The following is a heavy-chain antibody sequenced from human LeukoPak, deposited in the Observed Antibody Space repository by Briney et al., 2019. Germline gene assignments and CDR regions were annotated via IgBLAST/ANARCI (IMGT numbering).Heavy chain of an antibody. J-gene: IGHJ4*02. CDR2: IIPIFGTA. Sequence: GASVKVSCKASGGTFSSYAIGWVRQAPGQGLEWMGGIIPIFGTANYAQKFQGRVTITADESTSTAYMELSSLRSEDTAVYYCARGTLGYCSSTSCYSGDYWGQGTLVTVSS. CDR3: ARGTLGYCSSTSCYSGDY. CDR1: GGTFSSYA. V-gene: IGHV1-69*13. D-gene: IGHD2-2*01.